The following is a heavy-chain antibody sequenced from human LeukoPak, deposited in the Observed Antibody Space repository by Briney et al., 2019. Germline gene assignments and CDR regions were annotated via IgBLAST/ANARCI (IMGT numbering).Heavy chain of an antibody. D-gene: IGHD6-25*01. CDR3: VRALPPLRTSTAGDF. Sequence: PGGSLRLSCTASGFTFSDYDMNWVRQAPGKGLEWVSSTSGRSSHMYYADSAKGRFSISRDNAKNSVYLQMNSLRAEDTAVYYCVRALPPLRTSTAGDFWGQGTLVTVSS. V-gene: IGHV3-21*06. CDR1: GFTFSDYD. CDR2: TSGRSSHM. J-gene: IGHJ4*02.